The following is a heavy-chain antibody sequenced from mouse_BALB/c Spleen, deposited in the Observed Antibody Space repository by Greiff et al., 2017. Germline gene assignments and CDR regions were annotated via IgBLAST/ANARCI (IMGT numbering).Heavy chain of an antibody. V-gene: IGHV3-2*02. D-gene: IGHD2-4*01. Sequence: VQLKESGPGLVKPSQSLSLTCTVTGYSITSDYAWNWIRQFPGNKLEWMGYISYSGSTSYNPSLKSRISITRDTSKNQFFLQLNSVTTEDTATYYCARATMITRFAYWGQGTLVTVSA. CDR2: ISYSGST. CDR3: ARATMITRFAY. J-gene: IGHJ3*01. CDR1: GYSITSDYA.